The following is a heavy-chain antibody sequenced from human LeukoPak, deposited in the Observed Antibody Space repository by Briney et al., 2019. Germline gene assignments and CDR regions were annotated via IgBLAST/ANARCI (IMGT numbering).Heavy chain of an antibody. D-gene: IGHD7-27*01. V-gene: IGHV4-59*08. J-gene: IGHJ4*02. CDR2: IYYSGST. CDR1: GGSISSYY. Sequence: SETLSLTCTVSGGSISSYYWSWIRQPPGKGLGWIGYIYYSGSTNYNPSLKSRVTISVDTSKNQFSLKLSSVTAADTAVYYCARHRTGEVDYWGQGTLVTVSS. CDR3: ARHRTGEVDY.